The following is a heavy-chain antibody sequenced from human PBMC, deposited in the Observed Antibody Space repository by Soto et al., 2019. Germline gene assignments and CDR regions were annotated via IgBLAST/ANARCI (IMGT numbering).Heavy chain of an antibody. CDR2: IYYSGST. CDR1: GGSISSGGYY. V-gene: IGHV4-31*03. Sequence: QVQLQESGPGLVKPSQTLSLTCTVSGGSISSGGYYWSWIRQHPGKGLEWIGYIYYSGSTYYNPSLKSRVTISVDTSKNQFSLKLSSVTAADTAVYYCGGCATVTTTHVSYYYYGMDVWGQGTTVTVSS. J-gene: IGHJ6*02. D-gene: IGHD4-17*01. CDR3: GGCATVTTTHVSYYYYGMDV.